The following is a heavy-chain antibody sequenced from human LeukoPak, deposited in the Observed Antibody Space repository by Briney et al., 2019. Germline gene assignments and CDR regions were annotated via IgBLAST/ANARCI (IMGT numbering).Heavy chain of an antibody. CDR3: ARVRPYDSSGYYYGVGDY. D-gene: IGHD3-22*01. Sequence: SETLSLTCTVSGGSISSSSYYWGWIRQPPGKGLEWIGSIYYSGSTYYNPSLKSRVTISVDTSKNQFSLKLSSVTAADTAVYYCARVRPYDSSGYYYGVGDYWGQGTLVTVSS. CDR1: GGSISSSSYY. CDR2: IYYSGST. V-gene: IGHV4-39*07. J-gene: IGHJ4*02.